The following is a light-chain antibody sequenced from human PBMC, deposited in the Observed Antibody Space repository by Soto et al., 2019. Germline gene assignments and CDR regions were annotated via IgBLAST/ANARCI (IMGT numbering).Light chain of an antibody. CDR3: QQSYSTPHT. V-gene: IGKV1-39*01. J-gene: IGKJ2*01. CDR2: SAS. Sequence: DIQMTQPPSSLSASVGDRVTITCRARQSISSYLNWYQQKPGKAPQLLLYSASSLQGGVPSRFSGSGSGTDFTLTISSLQPEDFATYYCQQSYSTPHTFGQGTKLEIK. CDR1: QSISSY.